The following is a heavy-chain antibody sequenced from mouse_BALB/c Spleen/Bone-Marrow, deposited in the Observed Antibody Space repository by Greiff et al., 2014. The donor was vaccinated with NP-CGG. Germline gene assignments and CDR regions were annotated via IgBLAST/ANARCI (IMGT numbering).Heavy chain of an antibody. J-gene: IGHJ4*01. D-gene: IGHD2-12*01. CDR3: ARGDYRYGDSAMDY. Sequence: QVQLQQPGAELVRPGSSVKISCKASGYALSSNWMNWVKQRPGQGLEWIGQIYPGDGDTNYNGKFQGKATLTADKSSSTAYMQLSSLTSEDSAVYFCARGDYRYGDSAMDYWGQGTSVTVSS. CDR2: IYPGDGDT. CDR1: GYALSSNW. V-gene: IGHV1-80*01.